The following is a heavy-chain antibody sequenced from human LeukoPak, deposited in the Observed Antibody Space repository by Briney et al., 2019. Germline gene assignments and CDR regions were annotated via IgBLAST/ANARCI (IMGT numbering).Heavy chain of an antibody. CDR3: ARELLLGFSSGWYAPTRTDY. CDR2: ISSSSSYI. J-gene: IGHJ4*02. Sequence: GGSLRLSCAASGFTFSSYSMNWVRQAPGKGLEWVSSISSSSSYIYYADSVKGRFTISRDNAKNSLYLQMNSLRAEDTAVYYCARELLLGFSSGWYAPTRTDYWGQGTLVTVSS. CDR1: GFTFSSYS. D-gene: IGHD6-19*01. V-gene: IGHV3-21*01.